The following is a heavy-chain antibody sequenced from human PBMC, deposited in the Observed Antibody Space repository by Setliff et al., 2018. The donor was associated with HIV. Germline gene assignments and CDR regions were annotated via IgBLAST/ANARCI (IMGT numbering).Heavy chain of an antibody. CDR2: ITSTAGTT. V-gene: IGHV3-23*01. J-gene: IGHJ3*02. CDR1: GFTFSTYA. CDR3: ARRTYGQSRDVFDI. D-gene: IGHD2-2*01. Sequence: LRLSCAASGFTFSTYAMSWVRQAPGKGLEWVSAITSTAGTTYYADSVKGRFTVSRDNSKNTLYLQMNSLRAEDTAVYYCARRTYGQSRDVFDIWGQGTTVTVSS.